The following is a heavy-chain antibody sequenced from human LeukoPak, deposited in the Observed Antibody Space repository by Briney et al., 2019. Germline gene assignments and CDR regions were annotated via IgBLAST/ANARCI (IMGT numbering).Heavy chain of an antibody. Sequence: ASVKVSCKASGYTFTTYDINWVRQATGWGLEWMGWMNPNSGNTGYAQKFQGRVTMTRNTSISTAFMELSGLRSEDTAVYFCARRNTAMVAGLDYWGQGSLVTVSS. CDR2: MNPNSGNT. CDR3: ARRNTAMVAGLDY. D-gene: IGHD5-18*01. V-gene: IGHV1-8*01. CDR1: GYTFTTYD. J-gene: IGHJ4*02.